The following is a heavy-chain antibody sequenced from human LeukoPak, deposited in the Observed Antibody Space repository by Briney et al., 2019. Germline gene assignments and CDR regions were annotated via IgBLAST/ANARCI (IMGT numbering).Heavy chain of an antibody. V-gene: IGHV4-59*01. J-gene: IGHJ4*02. CDR3: TRGAGWLIDY. CDR1: DDSISDYY. CDR2: FHNSGTS. D-gene: IGHD3-16*01. Sequence: PLETLSLTCTVSDDSISDYYRGWIRQPPGKGLEWIGYFHNSGTSTYNPSLKSRVTTSADTSKNQFSLKLNSLTTADTAVYYCTRGAGWLIDYWGQGILVTVSS.